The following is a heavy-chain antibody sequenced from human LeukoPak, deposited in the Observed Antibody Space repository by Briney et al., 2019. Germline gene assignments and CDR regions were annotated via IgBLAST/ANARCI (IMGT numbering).Heavy chain of an antibody. Sequence: GGSLRLSCAASEFTLRTYWMSWVRQAPGKGLEWVANIKQDGSEKYYVDSVKGRFTISRDNAKNSLYLQMSSLRAEDTAVYYCARSNSSAFDIWGQGTTVTVSS. V-gene: IGHV3-7*01. CDR2: IKQDGSEK. CDR3: ARSNSSAFDI. CDR1: EFTLRTYW. D-gene: IGHD4-23*01. J-gene: IGHJ3*02.